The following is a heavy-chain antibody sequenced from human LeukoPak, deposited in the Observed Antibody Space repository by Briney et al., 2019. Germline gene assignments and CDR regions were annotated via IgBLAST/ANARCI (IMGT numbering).Heavy chain of an antibody. Sequence: ASVKVSCKVPGYTLTELSMHWVRQAPGKGLEWMGGFDPEDGETIYAQKFQGRVTMTEDTSTDTAYMELSSLRSEDTAVYYCATAVADWLSLSHYYFDYWGQGTLVTVSS. CDR1: GYTLTELS. CDR3: ATAVADWLSLSHYYFDY. V-gene: IGHV1-24*01. D-gene: IGHD3/OR15-3a*01. J-gene: IGHJ4*02. CDR2: FDPEDGET.